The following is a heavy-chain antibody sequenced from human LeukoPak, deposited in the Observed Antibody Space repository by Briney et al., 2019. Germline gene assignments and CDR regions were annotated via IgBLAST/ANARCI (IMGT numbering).Heavy chain of an antibody. J-gene: IGHJ3*02. V-gene: IGHV3-30*18. CDR1: RFSFSDYD. D-gene: IGHD1-1*01. CDR3: AKYAYNWNAPDGFDM. CDR2: ISSDGSRK. Sequence: PGGSLRLSCRASRFSFSDYDMHWVRQAPGKGLEWVAVISSDGSRKHYGDSVKGRFTISRDNSESTPFLQMNSLRTDDTSVYFCAKYAYNWNAPDGFDMWGQGTMVIVSS.